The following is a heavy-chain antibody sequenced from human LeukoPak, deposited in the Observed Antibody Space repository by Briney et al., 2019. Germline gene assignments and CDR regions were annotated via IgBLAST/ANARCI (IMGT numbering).Heavy chain of an antibody. D-gene: IGHD6-19*01. CDR1: GYTFTSYG. V-gene: IGHV1-18*01. CDR3: ARAGAVAERGDFDY. J-gene: IGHJ4*02. Sequence: GASVKVSYKASGYTFTSYGISWVRQAPGQGLEWMGWISAYNGNTNYAQKLQGRVTMTTDTSTSTAYMELRSLRSDDTAVYYCARAGAVAERGDFDYWGQGTLVTVSS. CDR2: ISAYNGNT.